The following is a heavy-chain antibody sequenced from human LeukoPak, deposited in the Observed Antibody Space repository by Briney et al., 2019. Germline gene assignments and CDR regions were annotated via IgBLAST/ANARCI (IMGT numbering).Heavy chain of an antibody. J-gene: IGHJ4*02. V-gene: IGHV1-58*01. CDR2: IVVGNNNT. Sequence: SVKVSCKASGFTFRSSAVQWVRQARGRRLEWIGWIVVGNNNTNYAQKFQERVTITNDMSTSTAYMELSSLRSEDTAVYYCASYEYLFSPAPQYYFDYWGQGTLVTVSS. CDR3: ASYEYLFSPAPQYYFDY. CDR1: GFTFRSSA. D-gene: IGHD3-16*01.